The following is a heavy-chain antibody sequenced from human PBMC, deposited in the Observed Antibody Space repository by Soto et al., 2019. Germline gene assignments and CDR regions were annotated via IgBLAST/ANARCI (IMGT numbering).Heavy chain of an antibody. V-gene: IGHV4-59*01. CDR2: IYYTGQT. Sequence: SETLSLTCTISGSTIGDYHWSWIRQPPGKDLEWIAYIYYTGQTDQNPSLEGRGSISLGTSRTQLSLNLRSVTAADTAVYYCVCKPNCAFSLDSWGPG. D-gene: IGHD7-27*01. J-gene: IGHJ4*02. CDR1: GSTIGDYH. CDR3: VCKPNCAFSLDS.